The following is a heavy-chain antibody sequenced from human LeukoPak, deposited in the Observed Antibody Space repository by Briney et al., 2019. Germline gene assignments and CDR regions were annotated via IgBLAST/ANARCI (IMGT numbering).Heavy chain of an antibody. CDR2: INTDGTVT. V-gene: IGHV3-74*01. Sequence: PGGSLRLSYAASGFTFSKYWMLWVRQAPGKGLESVSRINTDGTVTTYADSVKGRFTVSRDNADNTTFLQMNSVRDEDTAVYYCATKQWLAPPPDSWGQGTPVTVSS. J-gene: IGHJ4*02. CDR3: ATKQWLAPPPDS. D-gene: IGHD6-19*01. CDR1: GFTFSKYW.